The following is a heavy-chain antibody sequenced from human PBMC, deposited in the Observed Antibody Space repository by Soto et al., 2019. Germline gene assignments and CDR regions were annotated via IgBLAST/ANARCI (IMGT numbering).Heavy chain of an antibody. CDR3: ARGRHWFGP. Sequence: SETLPLTCTVSGISITSSYLNWFRQSPGKGLEWIGQTSDRGDIDYNPPLESRVAISTDTSKNQASLTLTAVNAADTAVYFCARGRHWFGPWGQGTLVTVSS. CDR2: TSDRGDI. J-gene: IGHJ5*02. CDR1: GISITSSY. V-gene: IGHV4-59*08.